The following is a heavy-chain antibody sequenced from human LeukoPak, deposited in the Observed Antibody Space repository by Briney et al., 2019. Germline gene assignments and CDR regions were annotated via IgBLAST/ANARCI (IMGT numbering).Heavy chain of an antibody. J-gene: IGHJ4*02. CDR2: VTWNSGNI. CDR1: GFTFDDNA. CDR3: AKDTSDSSGWYGFDY. V-gene: IGHV3-9*01. D-gene: IGHD6-19*01. Sequence: GRCLRLSCAASGFTFDDNAMHWVRQAPGKGLEWVSGVTWNSGNIGYADSVKGRFTISRDNAKNSLYLQMNSLRAEDTALYYCAKDTSDSSGWYGFDYWGQGTLVTVSS.